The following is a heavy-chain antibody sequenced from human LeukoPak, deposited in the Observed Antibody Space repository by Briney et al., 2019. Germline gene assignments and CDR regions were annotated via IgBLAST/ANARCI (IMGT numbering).Heavy chain of an antibody. J-gene: IGHJ4*02. CDR3: VRLPVPAVRHPFDY. Sequence: GGSLRLSCAASGFTFSSYAMHWVRQAPGKGLEWVAVISYDGSNKYYADSVKGRFTISRDNSKNTLYLQMNSLRAEDTAVYYCVRLPVPAVRHPFDYWGQGTLVTVSS. D-gene: IGHD2-2*01. V-gene: IGHV3-30-3*01. CDR1: GFTFSSYA. CDR2: ISYDGSNK.